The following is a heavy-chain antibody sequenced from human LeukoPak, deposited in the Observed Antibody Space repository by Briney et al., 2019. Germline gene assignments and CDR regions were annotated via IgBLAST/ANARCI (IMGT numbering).Heavy chain of an antibody. Sequence: SETLSLTCTVSGGSISSSSYYWGWIRQPPGKGLEWIGSIYYSGGTYYNPSLKSRVTISVDTSKNQFSLKLSSVTAADTAVYYCARVYYYYYYMDVWGKGTTVTVFS. J-gene: IGHJ6*03. CDR3: ARVYYYYYYMDV. CDR2: IYYSGGT. CDR1: GGSISSSSYY. V-gene: IGHV4-39*07.